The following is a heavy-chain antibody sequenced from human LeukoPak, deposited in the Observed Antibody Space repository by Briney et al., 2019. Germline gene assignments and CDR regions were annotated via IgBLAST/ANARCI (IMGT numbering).Heavy chain of an antibody. Sequence: GGSLRLSCAASGFTFSSYAMSWVRQAPGKGLEWVSAITSSGGSTYHADSVKGRFTIPRDNSKNTLYLQMNSLRDEDTAVYYCVKGSSSSRPYYFDYWGQGTLVTVSS. D-gene: IGHD2-2*01. CDR1: GFTFSSYA. CDR3: VKGSSSSRPYYFDY. V-gene: IGHV3-23*01. CDR2: ITSSGGST. J-gene: IGHJ4*02.